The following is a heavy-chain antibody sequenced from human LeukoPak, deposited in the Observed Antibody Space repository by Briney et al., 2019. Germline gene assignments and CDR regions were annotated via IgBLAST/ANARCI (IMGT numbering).Heavy chain of an antibody. CDR1: GYTFTSYG. J-gene: IGHJ5*02. V-gene: IGHV1-18*01. Sequence: ASVTVSCKASGYTFTSYGISWVRQAPGQGLEWMGWISAYNGNTNYARKLQGRVTMTTDTSTSTAYMELRSLRSDDTAVYYCARSNSVRGVIPIWFDPWGQGTLVTVSS. CDR3: ARSNSVRGVIPIWFDP. CDR2: ISAYNGNT. D-gene: IGHD3-10*01.